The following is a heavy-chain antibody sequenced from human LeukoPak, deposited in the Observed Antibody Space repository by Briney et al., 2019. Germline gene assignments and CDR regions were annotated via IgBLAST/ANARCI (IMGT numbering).Heavy chain of an antibody. V-gene: IGHV4-59*01. J-gene: IGHJ1*01. D-gene: IGHD3-9*01. CDR3: ARDNYDISAGYSTRYFQH. CDR1: GGSISHYF. Sequence: SETLSLTCTVSGGSISHYFWSWIRQSPEKGLEWIGYINYSGGTKYNPSLRSRVSISVDTSKNQLSLNLASVTAADTAVYYCARDNYDISAGYSTRYFQHWGQGTLVTVSS. CDR2: INYSGGT.